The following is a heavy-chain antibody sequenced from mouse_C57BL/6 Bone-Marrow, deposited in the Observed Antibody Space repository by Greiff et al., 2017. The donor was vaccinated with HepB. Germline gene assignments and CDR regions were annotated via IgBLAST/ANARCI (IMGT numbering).Heavy chain of an antibody. CDR1: GFNIKDDY. V-gene: IGHV14-4*01. Sequence: EVQLVESGAELVRPGASVKLSCTASGFNIKDDYMHWVKQRPEQGLEWIGWIDPENGDTEYASKFQGKATITADTSSNTAYLQLSSLTSEDTAVYYCTTLDYDYWGQGTTLTVSS. CDR3: TTLDYDY. CDR2: IDPENGDT. D-gene: IGHD2-4*01. J-gene: IGHJ2*01.